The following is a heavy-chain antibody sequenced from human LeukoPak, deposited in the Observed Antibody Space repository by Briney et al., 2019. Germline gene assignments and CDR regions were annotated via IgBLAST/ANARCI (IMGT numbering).Heavy chain of an antibody. Sequence: GGSLRLSCAASGLTVSSNYMSWVSQAPGRGLEWVSVVYSGGSTYYADSVEGRFTISRDNPKNTLYLQMNSLRAEDTAVYYCARGGGYNNAYYFDYWGQGTLVTVSS. V-gene: IGHV3-53*01. D-gene: IGHD5-24*01. CDR2: VYSGGST. CDR3: ARGGGYNNAYYFDY. CDR1: GLTVSSNY. J-gene: IGHJ4*02.